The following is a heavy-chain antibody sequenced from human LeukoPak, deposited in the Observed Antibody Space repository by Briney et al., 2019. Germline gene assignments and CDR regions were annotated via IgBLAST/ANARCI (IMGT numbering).Heavy chain of an antibody. CDR2: TYYRSKWYN. D-gene: IGHD5-12*01. CDR3: AKVMDRDIVATIRLGSQYYFDY. Sequence: SQTLSLTCAISGDSVSSNSAAWNWIRQSPSRGLEWLGRTYYRSKWYNDYAVSVKSRITINPDTSKNQFSLQLNSVTPEDTAVYYCAKVMDRDIVATIRLGSQYYFDYWGQGTLVTVSS. J-gene: IGHJ4*02. V-gene: IGHV6-1*01. CDR1: GDSVSSNSAA.